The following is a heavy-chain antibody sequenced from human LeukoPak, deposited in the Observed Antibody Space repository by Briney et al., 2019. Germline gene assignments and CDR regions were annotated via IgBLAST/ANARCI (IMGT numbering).Heavy chain of an antibody. Sequence: ASVKVSCKASGYTFTGYYMHWVRQAPGQGLEWMGWINPNSGGTNYAQKFQGRVTMTRDTSISTAYMELSRLRSDDTAVYYCARDGSRGYDFWSGSYFDYWGQGTLVTVSS. CDR1: GYTFTGYY. J-gene: IGHJ4*02. D-gene: IGHD3-3*01. V-gene: IGHV1-2*02. CDR3: ARDGSRGYDFWSGSYFDY. CDR2: INPNSGGT.